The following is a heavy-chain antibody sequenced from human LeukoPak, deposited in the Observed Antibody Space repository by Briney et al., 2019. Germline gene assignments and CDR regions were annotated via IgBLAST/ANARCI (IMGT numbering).Heavy chain of an antibody. CDR3: ARDVEYSYGYEYYYYGMDV. J-gene: IGHJ6*02. Sequence: GGSLRLSCAASGFTYGSYWISWVRQAPGKGQERVDHIRQDGSEKYYVDSVKGRFTISRDNAKNSLYLQMNSLRAEDTALYYCARDVEYSYGYEYYYYGMDVWGQGTTVTVSS. CDR1: GFTYGSYW. V-gene: IGHV3-7*01. CDR2: IRQDGSEK. D-gene: IGHD5-18*01.